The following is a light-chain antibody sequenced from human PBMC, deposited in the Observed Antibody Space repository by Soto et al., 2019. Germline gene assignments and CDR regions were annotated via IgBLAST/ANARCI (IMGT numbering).Light chain of an antibody. V-gene: IGLV6-57*04. CDR2: EDN. CDR3: QSYDSSNHVV. Sequence: NFMLTQPHSVSESPGKTVTISCTRSSGSIASNYVQWYQQRPGSAPTTVIYEDNQRPSAVPDRFSGSIDSSSNSASLTISGLKTEDEADYYCQSYDSSNHVVFGGGTKVTVL. J-gene: IGLJ2*01. CDR1: SGSIASNY.